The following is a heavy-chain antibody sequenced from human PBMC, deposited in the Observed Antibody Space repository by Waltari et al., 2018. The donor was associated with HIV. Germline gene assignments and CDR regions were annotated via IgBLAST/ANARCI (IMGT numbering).Heavy chain of an antibody. CDR1: TYSFISSD. CDR3: ARGRKEWLLSGPFDY. V-gene: IGHV1-8*01. CDR2: LNPKTGDT. J-gene: IGHJ4*02. D-gene: IGHD2-21*02. Sequence: QVQLMQSGAEVKKPGASVKVSCQPTTYSFISSDINWVRQAPGQGLEWMGWLNPKTGDTGSAQKFQGRVTMTWNSSISSVYMELSSLRSDDTAVYFCARGRKEWLLSGPFDYWGQGTLVTVAS.